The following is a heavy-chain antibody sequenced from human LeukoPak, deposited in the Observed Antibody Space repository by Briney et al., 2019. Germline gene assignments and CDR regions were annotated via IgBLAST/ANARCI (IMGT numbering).Heavy chain of an antibody. J-gene: IGHJ4*02. D-gene: IGHD3-16*01. Sequence: PGGSLRLSCAASGFTFSSYWMHWVRQAPGKGLVWVSRINFDGSSTSYADSVKGLFTISRDNAENTLYLQMNSLRAEDTGVYYCARDWGIDYWGQGTLVTVSS. CDR3: ARDWGIDY. CDR2: INFDGSST. V-gene: IGHV3-74*01. CDR1: GFTFSSYW.